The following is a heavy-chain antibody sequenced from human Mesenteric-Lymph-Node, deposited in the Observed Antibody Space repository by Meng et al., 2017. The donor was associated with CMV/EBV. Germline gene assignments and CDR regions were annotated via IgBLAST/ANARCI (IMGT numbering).Heavy chain of an antibody. J-gene: IGHJ4*02. D-gene: IGHD6-13*01. CDR3: SRDEGEYRVYSRLD. V-gene: IGHV4-39*07. CDR2: VYDGGKT. Sequence: SETLSLTCSVSGVSISSSGYYWGWTRQPPGKGLEWIGNVYDGGKTYYNPSLKSRITISLDTTKSQFSLKLSSATAADTAVYYCSRDEGEYRVYSRLDWGQGTLVTVSS. CDR1: GVSISSSGYY.